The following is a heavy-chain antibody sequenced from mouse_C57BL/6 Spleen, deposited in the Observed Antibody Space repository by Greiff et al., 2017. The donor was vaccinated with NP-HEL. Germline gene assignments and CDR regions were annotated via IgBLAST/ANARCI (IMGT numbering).Heavy chain of an antibody. D-gene: IGHD2-4*01. V-gene: IGHV5-12*01. CDR1: GFTFSDYY. Sequence: EVKVEESGGGLVQPGGSLKLSCAASGFTFSDYYMYWVRQTPEKRLEWVAYISNGGGSTYYPDTVKGRFTISRDNAKNTLYLQMSRLKSEDTAMYYCARLDYDDGYAMDYWGQGTSVTVSS. CDR2: ISNGGGST. J-gene: IGHJ4*01. CDR3: ARLDYDDGYAMDY.